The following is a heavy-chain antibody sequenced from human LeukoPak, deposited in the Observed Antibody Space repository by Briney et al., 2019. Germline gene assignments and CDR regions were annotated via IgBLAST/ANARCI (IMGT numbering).Heavy chain of an antibody. CDR3: VSGRYYDSSGD. Sequence: GGSLRLSCAASGFTVSSNYMSWVRQAPGKGLEWVSVIYSGGSTYYADSVKGRFTISRDSSKNTLYLQMNSLRAEYTAVYYCVSGRYYDSSGDWGQGTLVTVSS. J-gene: IGHJ4*02. D-gene: IGHD3-22*01. CDR1: GFTVSSNY. CDR2: IYSGGST. V-gene: IGHV3-66*01.